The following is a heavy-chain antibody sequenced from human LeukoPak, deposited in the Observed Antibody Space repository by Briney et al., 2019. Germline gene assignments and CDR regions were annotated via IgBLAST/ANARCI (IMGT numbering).Heavy chain of an antibody. D-gene: IGHD3-22*01. Sequence: SVKVSCKASGGTFSSYGFSWVRQAPGQGLEWMGGIIPIFGTSNYAHKFQGRVTITTDESTSTAYMELSSLGSEDTAVYYCVLYYYDSSGYYHFDNWGQGTLVTVSS. CDR1: GGTFSSYG. CDR3: VLYYYDSSGYYHFDN. V-gene: IGHV1-69*05. J-gene: IGHJ4*02. CDR2: IIPIFGTS.